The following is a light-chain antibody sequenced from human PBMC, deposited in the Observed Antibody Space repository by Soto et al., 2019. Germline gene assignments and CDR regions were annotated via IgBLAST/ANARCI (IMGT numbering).Light chain of an antibody. V-gene: IGLV2-8*01. Sequence: QSALTQPPSASGSPGQSVTISCTGTSTDVGAYNYVSWYQQRPGKAPKLMIFEVTKRPSGVPDRFSGSKSGNTASLTVSGVQADDEADYYCCSYAHTSRVFGGGTKLTVL. CDR1: STDVGAYNY. J-gene: IGLJ3*02. CDR2: EVT. CDR3: CSYAHTSRV.